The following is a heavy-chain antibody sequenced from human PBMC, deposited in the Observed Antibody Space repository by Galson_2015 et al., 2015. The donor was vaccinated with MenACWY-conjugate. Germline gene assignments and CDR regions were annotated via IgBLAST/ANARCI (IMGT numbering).Heavy chain of an antibody. CDR1: GFTFSRYW. D-gene: IGHD2-15*01. Sequence: SLRLSCAVSGFTFSRYWMHWVRQVPGKGLMWVSRINRDGTSTTYADSVKGRFTISRDTATKTLDLHMNSLRAEDTAMYYCVRDHGDVVAAVPGDYFAYWGRGTLVTVSS. V-gene: IGHV3-74*01. J-gene: IGHJ4*02. CDR2: INRDGTST. CDR3: VRDHGDVVAAVPGDYFAY.